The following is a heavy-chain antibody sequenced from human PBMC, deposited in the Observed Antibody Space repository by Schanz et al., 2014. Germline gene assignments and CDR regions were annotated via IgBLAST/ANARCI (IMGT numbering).Heavy chain of an antibody. CDR3: AREDCSATSGYIRY. V-gene: IGHV3-33*08. CDR2: IRYDGRNK. D-gene: IGHD5-12*01. CDR1: GITLSGYG. Sequence: QVQLVESGGGVVQPGRSLRLSCAASGITLSGYGLHWVRQAPGKGLEWVADIRYDGRNKNFVESVKGRFTISRDNSNNTVYLQMNTLRAEDTAVYYCAREDCSATSGYIRYGGQGNLDTDST. J-gene: IGHJ4*02.